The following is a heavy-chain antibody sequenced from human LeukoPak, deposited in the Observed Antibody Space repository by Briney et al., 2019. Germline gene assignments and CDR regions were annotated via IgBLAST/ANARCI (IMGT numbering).Heavy chain of an antibody. Sequence: GGSLRLSCAASGFRFSNSWMYWVRQGPGKGPVWVSRMKTDGTRIEYADSMKGRFTISRDNAKNTLFLQMSSLRVEDTAVYYCAIGADHGGSYYPDWGQGTRVTVSS. J-gene: IGHJ4*02. CDR3: AIGADHGGSYYPD. CDR1: GFRFSNSW. CDR2: MKTDGTRI. D-gene: IGHD3-10*01. V-gene: IGHV3-74*01.